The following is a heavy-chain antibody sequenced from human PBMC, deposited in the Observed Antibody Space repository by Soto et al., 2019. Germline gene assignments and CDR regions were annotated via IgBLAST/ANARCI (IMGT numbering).Heavy chain of an antibody. D-gene: IGHD6-19*01. Sequence: EMHLLESGGGLVQPGGSLRLSCAASGFTVSSFPMTWVRQAPGKGLEWVSSISSSGDDSFYADSVKGRFTISRDSSKNMLFLQLSSLRGEDTAVYYCARKVAGSIGGQGTLVTVSS. CDR2: ISSSGDDS. V-gene: IGHV3-23*01. J-gene: IGHJ4*02. CDR3: ARKVAGSI. CDR1: GFTVSSFP.